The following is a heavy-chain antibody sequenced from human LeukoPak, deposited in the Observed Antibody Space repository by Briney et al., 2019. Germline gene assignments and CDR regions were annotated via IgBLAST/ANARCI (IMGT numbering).Heavy chain of an antibody. D-gene: IGHD5-12*01. CDR3: ARGYSSIIMSLFDP. Sequence: PGRSLRLSCAASGFAFSSYAMHWVRQAPGKGLEWVAAIWCDGSNKYYGDFVKGRFTISRDNSKNTLYLQMDSLRAEDTAVYYCARGYSSIIMSLFDPWGQGTLVTVSS. CDR2: IWCDGSNK. CDR1: GFAFSSYA. V-gene: IGHV3-33*01. J-gene: IGHJ5*02.